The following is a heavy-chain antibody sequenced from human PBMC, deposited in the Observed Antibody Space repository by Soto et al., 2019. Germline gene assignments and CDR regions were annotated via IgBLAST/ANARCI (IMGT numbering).Heavy chain of an antibody. CDR1: GYSFTSYL. D-gene: IGHD4-4*01. V-gene: IGHV5-51*01. Sequence: GESLKISCKGSGYSFTSYLIGWVRQMPGKGLEWMGIIYPGDSDTRYSPSFQGQVTISADKSISTAYLQWNSLKASDTAMYYCARHGGGASNNALLYYHSSGMDLWGQGTTVTVSS. J-gene: IGHJ6*02. CDR3: ARHGGGASNNALLYYHSSGMDL. CDR2: IYPGDSDT.